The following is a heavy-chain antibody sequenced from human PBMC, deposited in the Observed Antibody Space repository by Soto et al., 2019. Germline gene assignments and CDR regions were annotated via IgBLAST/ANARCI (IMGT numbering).Heavy chain of an antibody. Sequence: QVQLQQSGPGLVKPSQTLSLTCAISGDSVSSNSVAWNWMRQSPSRGLEWLGRTYYRSKWYTDYAVSVKGRITINPDTSKNQFSLHLNSVTPEDTAVYYCARVGIKLWIFEYWGQGTLVTVSS. V-gene: IGHV6-1*01. D-gene: IGHD5-18*01. CDR2: TYYRSKWYT. J-gene: IGHJ4*02. CDR1: GDSVSSNSVA. CDR3: ARVGIKLWIFEY.